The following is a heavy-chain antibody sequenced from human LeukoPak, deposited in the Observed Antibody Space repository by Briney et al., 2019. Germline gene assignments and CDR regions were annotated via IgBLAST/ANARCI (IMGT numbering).Heavy chain of an antibody. CDR1: GFTFSSYA. J-gene: IGHJ4*02. CDR2: ISYDGSNK. Sequence: GGSLRLSCAASGFTFSSYAMHWVRQAPGKGLEWVAVISYDGSNKYYADSVKGRFTISRDNSKNTLYLQMNSLRAEGTAVYYCASQRVYPMDYWGQGTLVTVSS. D-gene: IGHD2-8*01. CDR3: ASQRVYPMDY. V-gene: IGHV3-30-3*01.